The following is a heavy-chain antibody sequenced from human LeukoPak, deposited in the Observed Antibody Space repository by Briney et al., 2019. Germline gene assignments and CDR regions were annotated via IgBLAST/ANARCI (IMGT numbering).Heavy chain of an antibody. V-gene: IGHV1-69*04. D-gene: IGHD2-2*01. Sequence: ASVKVSCKASGGTFSSYAISWVRQAPGQGLEWMGRIIPILGIANYAQKFQGRVTITTDESTSTAYMELSSLRSEDTAVYYCARDSRSSTSNIQSGNYYYYMDVWGKGTTVTVSS. CDR3: ARDSRSSTSNIQSGNYYYYMDV. CDR2: IIPILGIA. CDR1: GGTFSSYA. J-gene: IGHJ6*03.